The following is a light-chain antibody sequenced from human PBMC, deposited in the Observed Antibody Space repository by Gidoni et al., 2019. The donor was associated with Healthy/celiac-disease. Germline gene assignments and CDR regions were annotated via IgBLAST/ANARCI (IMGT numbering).Light chain of an antibody. CDR3: QVWDSSSDPHWV. Sequence: SYVLTQPPSVSVAPGKTARITCGGNNIGSKSVHWYQQKPGQAPVLVVYDDSDRPSGIPGRFSGSNPGNTATLTISRVEAGDEADYYCQVWDSSSDPHWVFGGGTKLTVL. CDR2: DDS. V-gene: IGLV3-21*03. CDR1: NIGSKS. J-gene: IGLJ3*02.